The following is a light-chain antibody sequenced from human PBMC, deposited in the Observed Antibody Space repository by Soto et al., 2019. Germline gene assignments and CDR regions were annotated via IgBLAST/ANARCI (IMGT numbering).Light chain of an antibody. CDR3: QQYASLPST. CDR2: DAS. V-gene: IGKV1-33*01. Sequence: DIQVTQFPSSASASVGDSVTISCRASQGVSDWVAWYQQKPGKAPKLLIYDASNLDTGVPSRFTGSGSGTDFTFTITSLQSDDVATYYCQQYASLPSTFGQGTRLEIK. J-gene: IGKJ5*01. CDR1: QGVSDW.